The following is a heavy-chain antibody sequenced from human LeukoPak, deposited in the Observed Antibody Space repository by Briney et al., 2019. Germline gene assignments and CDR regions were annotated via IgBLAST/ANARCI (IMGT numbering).Heavy chain of an antibody. Sequence: GGSLRLSCAASGFTVSSNYMSWVRQAPGKGLEWVSVIYSGGSTYYTDSVRGGFTIPRDNSKNTLYLQMNSLRAEDTAVYYCARGRSDSSLDYWGQGTLVTVSS. CDR2: IYSGGST. CDR1: GFTVSSNY. J-gene: IGHJ4*02. V-gene: IGHV3-66*01. D-gene: IGHD3-22*01. CDR3: ARGRSDSSLDY.